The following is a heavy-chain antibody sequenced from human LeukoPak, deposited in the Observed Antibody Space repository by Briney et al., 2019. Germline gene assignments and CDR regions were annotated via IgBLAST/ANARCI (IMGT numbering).Heavy chain of an antibody. CDR3: ARDEEGYWDY. V-gene: IGHV3-21*01. Sequence: GGSLRLSCAASGFTFSSYSMNWVRQAPGKGLEWVSSISSSSSYIYYADSVKGRFTISRDNARNSLYLQMNSLRAEDTAVYYCARDEEGYWDYWGQGTLATVSS. CDR2: ISSSSSYI. D-gene: IGHD2-8*02. J-gene: IGHJ4*02. CDR1: GFTFSSYS.